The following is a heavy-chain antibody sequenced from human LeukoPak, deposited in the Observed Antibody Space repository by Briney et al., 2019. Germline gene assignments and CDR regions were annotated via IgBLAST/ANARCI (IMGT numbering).Heavy chain of an antibody. CDR2: MNPNSGNT. CDR3: ARVERITIFGVVSYFFDS. J-gene: IGHJ4*02. Sequence: ASVKVSCKASGYTFTSYDINWVRQATGQGLEWMGWMNPNSGNTGYAQKFQGRVTMTRNTSISTAYMELSSLRSEDTAVYYCARVERITIFGVVSYFFDSWGQGTLVTVSS. CDR1: GYTFTSYD. D-gene: IGHD3-3*01. V-gene: IGHV1-8*01.